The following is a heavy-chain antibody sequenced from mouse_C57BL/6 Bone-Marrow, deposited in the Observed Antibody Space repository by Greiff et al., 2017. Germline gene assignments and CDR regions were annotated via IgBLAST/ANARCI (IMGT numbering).Heavy chain of an antibody. D-gene: IGHD1-1*01. J-gene: IGHJ4*01. CDR1: GYTFTSYT. V-gene: IGHV1-4*01. Sequence: VQLQQSGAELARPGASVKMSCKASGYTFTSYTMHWVKQRPGQGLEWIGYINPSSGYTKYNQKFKDKATLTADKSSSTAYMQLSTLTSEDSAVYYGITTVNFQYAMDYWGQGTSVTVSS. CDR3: ITTVNFQYAMDY. CDR2: INPSSGYT.